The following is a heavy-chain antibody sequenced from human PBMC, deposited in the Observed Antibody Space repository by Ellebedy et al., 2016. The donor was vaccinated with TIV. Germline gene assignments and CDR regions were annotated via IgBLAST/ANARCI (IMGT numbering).Heavy chain of an antibody. D-gene: IGHD4-17*01. Sequence: AASVKVSCKASGGTFSSYAISWVRQAPGQGLEWMGRIIPILGIANYAQKFKGRVTITADKSTSTAYMELSSLRSEDTAVYYCASHSFDYGDYGWFDPWGQGTLVTVSS. CDR1: GGTFSSYA. J-gene: IGHJ5*02. CDR3: ASHSFDYGDYGWFDP. V-gene: IGHV1-69*04. CDR2: IIPILGIA.